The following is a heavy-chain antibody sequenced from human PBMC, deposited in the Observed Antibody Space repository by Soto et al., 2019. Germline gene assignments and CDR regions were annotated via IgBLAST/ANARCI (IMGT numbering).Heavy chain of an antibody. CDR3: ARDSYCSSTSCYRWDYYDMDV. CDR1: GDSVSSNSAA. Sequence: TLSLTCAISGDSVSSNSAAWNWIRQSPSRGLEWLGRTYYRSKWYNDYAVSVKSRITINPDTSKNQFSLQLNSVTPEDTAVYYCARDSYCSSTSCYRWDYYDMDVWGQGTTVTVSS. D-gene: IGHD2-2*02. J-gene: IGHJ6*02. V-gene: IGHV6-1*01. CDR2: TYYRSKWYN.